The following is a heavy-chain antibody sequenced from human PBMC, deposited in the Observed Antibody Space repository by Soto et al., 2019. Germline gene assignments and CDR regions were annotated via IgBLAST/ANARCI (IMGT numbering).Heavy chain of an antibody. CDR2: TYYRSKWYN. CDR1: GDSVSSNSAA. CDR3: ARVRDWLGELSPHNWFDP. J-gene: IGHJ5*02. V-gene: IGHV6-1*01. D-gene: IGHD3-10*01. Sequence: SQTLSLTCAISGDSVSSNSAAWNWIRQSPSRGLEWLGRTYYRSKWYNDYAVSVKSRITINPDTSKNQFSLQLNSVTPEDTAVYYCARVRDWLGELSPHNWFDPWGQGTLVTVSS.